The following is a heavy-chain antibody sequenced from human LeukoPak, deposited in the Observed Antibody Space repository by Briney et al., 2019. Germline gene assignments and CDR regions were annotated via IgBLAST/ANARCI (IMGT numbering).Heavy chain of an antibody. CDR2: MNQDGSEK. Sequence: PGGSLRLSCAASGFTFSNYWMSWVRQAPGKGLEWVANMNQDGSEKYYVDSVKGRFTISRDNAKNSLYLQMDSPRAEDTAVYYCARDHSSGRYFDFWGQGTLVAVSS. CDR3: ARDHSSGRYFDF. D-gene: IGHD3-22*01. J-gene: IGHJ4*02. CDR1: GFTFSNYW. V-gene: IGHV3-7*01.